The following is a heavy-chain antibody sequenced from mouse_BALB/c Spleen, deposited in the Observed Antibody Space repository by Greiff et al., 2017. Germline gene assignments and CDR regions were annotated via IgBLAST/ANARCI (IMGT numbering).Heavy chain of an antibody. D-gene: IGHD2-4*01. J-gene: IGHJ2*01. CDR2: ISSGGSYT. CDR1: GFTFSSYG. CDR3: ARGYDYDYFDY. V-gene: IGHV5-6*03. Sequence: EVKLMESGGGLVKPGGSLKLSCAASGFTFSSYGMSWVRQTPDKRLEWVATISSGGSYTYYPDSVKGRFTISRDNARNILYLQMSSLRSEDTAMYYCARGYDYDYFDYWGQGTTLTVSS.